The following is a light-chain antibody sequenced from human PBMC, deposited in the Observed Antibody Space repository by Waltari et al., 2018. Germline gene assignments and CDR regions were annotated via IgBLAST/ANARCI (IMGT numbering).Light chain of an antibody. CDR3: CSYTNTHVV. V-gene: IGLV2-14*02. J-gene: IGLJ2*01. Sequence: QSALTQPASVSGSPGQSITISSTGTSSDVGSNNLVSWYQQHPGQAPKLIIYEATKRTSGVSNRFSGSKSGNTASLTISGLQAEDEGDYYCCSYTNTHVVFGGGTKLTVL. CDR2: EAT. CDR1: SSDVGSNNL.